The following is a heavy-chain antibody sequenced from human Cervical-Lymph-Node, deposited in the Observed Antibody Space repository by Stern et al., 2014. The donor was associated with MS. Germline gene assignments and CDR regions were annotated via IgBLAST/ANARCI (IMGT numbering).Heavy chain of an antibody. V-gene: IGHV1-3*04. J-gene: IGHJ5*01. Sequence: QVQLLQPGAEVKKPGASVKVSCKASGHTFAFHWVRQAPGQRLEWMGTIITGNGDTNYSQKFQGRVTITRDTFASTAYMELRSLRSEDTAVYYCTSLSGPLDSWGQGTLVTVSS. CDR2: IITGNGDT. D-gene: IGHD3-10*01. CDR3: TSLSGPLDS. CDR1: GHTFA.